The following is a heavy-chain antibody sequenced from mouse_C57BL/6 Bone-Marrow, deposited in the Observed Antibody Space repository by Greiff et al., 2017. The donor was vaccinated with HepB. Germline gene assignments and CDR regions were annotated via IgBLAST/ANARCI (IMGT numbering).Heavy chain of an antibody. CDR1: GYTFTSYW. D-gene: IGHD1-1*01. V-gene: IGHV1-61*01. CDR3: ATYYGSSYWYFDV. J-gene: IGHJ1*03. Sequence: QVQLQHPGAELVRPGSSVKLSCKASGYTFTSYWMDWVKQRPGQGLEWIGNIYPSDSETHYNQKFKDKATLTVDKSSSTAYMQLSSLTSEDSAVYYCATYYGSSYWYFDVWGTGTTVTVSS. CDR2: IYPSDSET.